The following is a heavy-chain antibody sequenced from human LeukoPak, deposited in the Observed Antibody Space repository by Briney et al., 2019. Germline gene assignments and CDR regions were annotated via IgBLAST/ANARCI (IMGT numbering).Heavy chain of an antibody. CDR2: INSDGSST. Sequence: GGSLRLSCAASGFTFSSYWMHWVRQAPGKGLVWVSRINSDGSSTRYADSVKGRFTISRDNAKNTLYLQMNSLRAEDTTVYYCARDGITMIHDYWGQGTLVTVSS. CDR3: ARDGITMIHDY. V-gene: IGHV3-74*01. CDR1: GFTFSSYW. D-gene: IGHD3-22*01. J-gene: IGHJ4*02.